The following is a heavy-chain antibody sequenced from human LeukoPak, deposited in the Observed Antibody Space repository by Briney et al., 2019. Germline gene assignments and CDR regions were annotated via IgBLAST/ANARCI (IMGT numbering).Heavy chain of an antibody. CDR1: GFTVSSNY. V-gene: IGHV3-66*04. D-gene: IGHD2/OR15-2a*01. Sequence: GGSLRLSCAASGFTVSSNYMSWVRQAPGKGLEWVSVIYSGGSTYYADSVKGRFTISRDNSKNTLYLQMTSLRAEDTAVYFCAKRGIVIRGILVIGYHQEAYHYDYWGQGVLVTVSS. CDR3: AKRGIVIRGILVIGYHQEAYHYDY. CDR2: IYSGGST. J-gene: IGHJ4*02.